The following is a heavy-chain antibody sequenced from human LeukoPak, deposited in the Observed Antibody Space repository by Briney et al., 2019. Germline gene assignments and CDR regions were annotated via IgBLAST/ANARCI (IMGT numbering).Heavy chain of an antibody. Sequence: SETLSLTCTVSGGSFSNGLSYWSWIRQPAGKGLEWFGLFYSNENIYYNPSLKSRVIISLDTSKNQFSLNLSSVTAADTAVYYCARTYSSGWYRYFDYWGQGTLVTVSS. CDR1: GGSFSNGLSY. J-gene: IGHJ4*02. V-gene: IGHV4-61*02. CDR3: ARTYSSGWYRYFDY. D-gene: IGHD6-19*01. CDR2: FYSNENI.